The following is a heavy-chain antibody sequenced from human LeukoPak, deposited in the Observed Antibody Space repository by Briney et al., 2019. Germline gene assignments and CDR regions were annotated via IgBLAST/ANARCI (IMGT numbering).Heavy chain of an antibody. CDR2: IYPSDSDT. CDR3: ARQGGYYFDY. V-gene: IGHV5-51*01. J-gene: IGHJ4*02. D-gene: IGHD3-22*01. CDR1: GYTFISYW. Sequence: GESLKISCKGSGYTFISYWIGWVRQLPGKGLEWMGIIYPSDSDTRYSPSFQGQVTISVDKSISTAYLQWSSLKASDTAMYYCARQGGYYFDYWGQGALVTVSS.